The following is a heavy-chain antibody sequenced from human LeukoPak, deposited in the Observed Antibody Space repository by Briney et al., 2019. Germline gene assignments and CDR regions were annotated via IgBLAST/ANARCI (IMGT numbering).Heavy chain of an antibody. CDR3: ARQHYGGNSVPWDY. D-gene: IGHD4-23*01. CDR1: GYTFTTYG. J-gene: IGHJ4*02. Sequence: GASVKVSCKASGYTFTTYGISWVRQAPGQGPEWMGWISAYNGNTKYAQNLQGRVTLTTDTSTSTAYMELRSLRSDDTAVYYCARQHYGGNSVPWDYWGQGTLVTVSS. V-gene: IGHV1-18*01. CDR2: ISAYNGNT.